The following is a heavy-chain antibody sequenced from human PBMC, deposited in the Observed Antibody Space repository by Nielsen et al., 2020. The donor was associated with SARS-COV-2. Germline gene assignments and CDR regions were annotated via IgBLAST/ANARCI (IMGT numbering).Heavy chain of an antibody. J-gene: IGHJ4*02. V-gene: IGHV3-9*01. CDR3: AKDISWGYYDSTTGGPYFDY. CDR1: GFTFDDYA. CDR2: ISWNSGSI. D-gene: IGHD3-22*01. Sequence: SLKISCAASGFTFDDYAMHWVRQAPRKGLEWVSGISWNSGSIGYADSVKGRFTISRDNAKNSLYLQMNSLRAEDTALYYCAKDISWGYYDSTTGGPYFDYWGQGTLVTVSS.